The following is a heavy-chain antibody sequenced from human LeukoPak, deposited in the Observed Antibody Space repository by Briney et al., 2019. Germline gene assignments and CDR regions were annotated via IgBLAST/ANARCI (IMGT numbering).Heavy chain of an antibody. CDR1: GGSLSSSSYY. J-gene: IGHJ6*03. CDR2: IYYSGST. D-gene: IGHD2-15*01. Sequence: SETLSLTCTVSGGSLSSSSYYWGWIRQPPGKGLEWIGSIYYSGSTYYNPSLKSRVTISVDTSKNQFSLKLSSVTAADTAVYYCARVGYCSGGSCYYYYYYYMDVWGKGTTVTVSS. CDR3: ARVGYCSGGSCYYYYYYYMDV. V-gene: IGHV4-39*07.